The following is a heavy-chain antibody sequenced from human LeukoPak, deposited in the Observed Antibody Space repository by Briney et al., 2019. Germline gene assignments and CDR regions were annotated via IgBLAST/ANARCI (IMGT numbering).Heavy chain of an antibody. CDR1: GYTFTGYY. CDR2: INPNSGGT. D-gene: IGHD2-2*01. J-gene: IGHJ6*02. CDR3: ARYLSIIVVPAVTDYYYYGMDV. Sequence: GASVKVSCKASGYTFTGYYMHWVRQAPGQGLEWMGWINPNSGGTNYAQKFQGRVTMTRDTSISTAYMELSRLRSDDTAVYYCARYLSIIVVPAVTDYYYYGMDVWGQGTTVTVSS. V-gene: IGHV1-2*02.